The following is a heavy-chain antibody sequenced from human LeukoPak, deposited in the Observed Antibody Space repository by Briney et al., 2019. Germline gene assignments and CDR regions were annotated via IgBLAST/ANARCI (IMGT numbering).Heavy chain of an antibody. D-gene: IGHD6-19*01. CDR1: GCTFTGYY. Sequence: ASVKVSCKASGCTFTGYYMHWVRQAPGQGLEWMGWINPNSGGTNYAQKFQGRVTMTRDTPISTAYMELSRLRSDDTAVYYCARRGIAVAGLDYWGQGTLVTVSS. CDR3: ARRGIAVAGLDY. J-gene: IGHJ4*02. CDR2: INPNSGGT. V-gene: IGHV1-2*02.